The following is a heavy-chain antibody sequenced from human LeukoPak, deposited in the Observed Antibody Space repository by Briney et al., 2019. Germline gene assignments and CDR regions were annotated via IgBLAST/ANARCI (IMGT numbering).Heavy chain of an antibody. D-gene: IGHD6-19*01. J-gene: IGHJ4*02. CDR3: ARIAPTSGWYLGYFDY. CDR1: GYTVTSYG. Sequence: ASVKVSCKASGYTVTSYGISWVRQAPGQGLEWMGWISAYNGNTNYAQKLQGRVTMTTDTSTSTAYMELRSLRSDDTAVYYCARIAPTSGWYLGYFDYWGQGTLVTVSS. CDR2: ISAYNGNT. V-gene: IGHV1-18*01.